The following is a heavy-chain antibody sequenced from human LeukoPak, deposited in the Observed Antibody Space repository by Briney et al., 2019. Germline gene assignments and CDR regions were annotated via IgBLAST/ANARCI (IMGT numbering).Heavy chain of an antibody. CDR1: GFSFSSYN. V-gene: IGHV3-74*01. Sequence: PGGSLRLSCEASGFSFSSYNMDWVRQTPGKGLVWVSRINSDESLTDYADSVKGRFTISRDNAKNTLYLQMNSLRAEDTAVYYCAGGWLLDFDYWGQGTLVTVSS. D-gene: IGHD5-12*01. CDR2: INSDESLT. CDR3: AGGWLLDFDY. J-gene: IGHJ4*02.